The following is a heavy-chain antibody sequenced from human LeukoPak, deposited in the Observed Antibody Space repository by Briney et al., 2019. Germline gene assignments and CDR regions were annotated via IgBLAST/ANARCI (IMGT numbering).Heavy chain of an antibody. CDR1: GYSFTTYW. CDR2: IYPSDSDT. CDR3: ARQVAYTSGRTFDF. V-gene: IGHV5-51*01. Sequence: GESLKISCKGSGYSFTTYWIGWVRQMPGKGLEWMGSIYPSDSDTTYSPSFQGQVSISADKSISTAYLQWSSLKASDTAMYYCARQVAYTSGRTFDFWGQGTLVTVSS. D-gene: IGHD6-19*01. J-gene: IGHJ4*02.